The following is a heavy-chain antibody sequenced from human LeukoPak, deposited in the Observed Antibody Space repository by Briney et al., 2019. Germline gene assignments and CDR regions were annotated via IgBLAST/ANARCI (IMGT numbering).Heavy chain of an antibody. V-gene: IGHV3-23*01. Sequence: GGSLRLSCAASGFTFTNHAMAWVRLAPGKGLEWVSTLSDSGASTYYADSVKGRFAISRDNSRNTMYLQMDSLRADDTGVYFCARTPNRDGYSHIDFWGQGALVTVSS. CDR3: ARTPNRDGYSHIDF. CDR1: GFTFTNHA. D-gene: IGHD5-24*01. J-gene: IGHJ4*02. CDR2: LSDSGAST.